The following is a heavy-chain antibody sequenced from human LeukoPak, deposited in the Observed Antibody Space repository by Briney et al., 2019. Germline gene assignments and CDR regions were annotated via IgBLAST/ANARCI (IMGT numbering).Heavy chain of an antibody. D-gene: IGHD5-18*01. V-gene: IGHV6-1*01. CDR1: GDSVSSNSAA. Sequence: SQTLSLTCAISGDSVSSNSAAWNWLRQSPSSGLEWLGRTFYRSKWNNDYALSVRGRITINPDTSKNHFYLQLNSVTPEDTAVYYCARDRSFGHGSHFDYWGRGTLVTVSS. CDR3: ARDRSFGHGSHFDY. J-gene: IGHJ4*02. CDR2: TFYRSKWNN.